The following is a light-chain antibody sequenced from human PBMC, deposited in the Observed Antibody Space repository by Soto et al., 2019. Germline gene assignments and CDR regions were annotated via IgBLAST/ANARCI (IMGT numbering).Light chain of an antibody. CDR3: QQCNSYSWT. J-gene: IGKJ1*01. V-gene: IGKV1-5*01. CDR1: QTISSW. CDR2: DAS. Sequence: DIQMTQSPSTLSASVGDRVTITCRASQTISSWLAWYQQKPGKAPTLLIYDASILEGGVPSRFSGSGSGTEFTLTISSLQPDDFATYYCQQCNSYSWTFGQGTKVDIK.